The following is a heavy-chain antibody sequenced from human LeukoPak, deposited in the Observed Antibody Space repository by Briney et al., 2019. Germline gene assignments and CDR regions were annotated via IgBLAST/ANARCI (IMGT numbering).Heavy chain of an antibody. CDR2: IKQDGSEK. J-gene: IGHJ4*02. Sequence: GGSLRLSCAASGFTLSSHWMSWVRQAPGKGLEWVANIKQDGSEKNYVDSVKGRFTIARDNAKNSLYLQMNSLRAEDTAVYYCARARVSGSPSPYDYWGQGTLVTVSS. D-gene: IGHD6-6*01. CDR1: GFTLSSHW. V-gene: IGHV3-7*05. CDR3: ARARVSGSPSPYDY.